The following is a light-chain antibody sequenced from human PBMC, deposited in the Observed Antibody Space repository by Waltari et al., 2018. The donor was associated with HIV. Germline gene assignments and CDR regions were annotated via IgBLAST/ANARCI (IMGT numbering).Light chain of an antibody. V-gene: IGLV1-44*01. Sequence: QSVLTQPPSASGTPGQRVTISCSGSRSNIGSKTVNWYQQRPGTAPKRLIYSNDQRPSGVPDRFSGSKSGTSASLASSGLQSEDEAGYYCAAWDVSLNGLVFGGGTKLTVL. CDR3: AAWDVSLNGLV. CDR2: SND. J-gene: IGLJ2*01. CDR1: RSNIGSKT.